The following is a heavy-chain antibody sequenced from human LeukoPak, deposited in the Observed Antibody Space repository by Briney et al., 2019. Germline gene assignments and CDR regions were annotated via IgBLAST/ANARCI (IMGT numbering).Heavy chain of an antibody. CDR1: GGSINGYY. CDR2: IYYSGST. V-gene: IGHV4-59*08. J-gene: IGHJ4*02. D-gene: IGHD2-15*01. CDR3: ARRYCYGGSCYSAHDY. Sequence: SETLSLTCTVSGGSINGYYWTWTRQPPGEGLDWIGYIYYSGSTKYNPSLKSRVTISVDTSKNQFSLKLSSVTAADTAVYYCARRYCYGGSCYSAHDYWGQGTLVTVSS.